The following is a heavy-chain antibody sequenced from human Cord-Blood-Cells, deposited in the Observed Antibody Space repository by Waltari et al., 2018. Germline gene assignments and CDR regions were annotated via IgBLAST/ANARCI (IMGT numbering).Heavy chain of an antibody. Sequence: QVQLVQSGAEVKKPGASVKVSCKASGYTFTSYGISWVRQAPGQGLAWMGLISPYKGNTNYAQKLQGRVTMTTDTSTSTAYMELRSLRSYDTAVYYCAISVLVVPAAYAFDIWGQGTMVTVSS. V-gene: IGHV1-18*04. J-gene: IGHJ3*02. D-gene: IGHD2-2*01. CDR2: ISPYKGNT. CDR1: GYTFTSYG. CDR3: AISVLVVPAAYAFDI.